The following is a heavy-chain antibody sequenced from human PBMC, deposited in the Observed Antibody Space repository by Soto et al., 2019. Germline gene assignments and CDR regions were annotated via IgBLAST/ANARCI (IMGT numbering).Heavy chain of an antibody. V-gene: IGHV1-24*01. CDR2: FDPEDGET. CDR3: ATTTSGSYSFPLFDY. Sequence: ASVKVSCKVSGYTLTELSMHWVRQAPGKGLEWMGGFDPEDGETIYAQKFQGRVTMTEDTSTDTAYMELSSLRSEDTAVYYCATTTSGSYSFPLFDYWGQGTLVTVSS. J-gene: IGHJ4*02. D-gene: IGHD1-26*01. CDR1: GYTLTELS.